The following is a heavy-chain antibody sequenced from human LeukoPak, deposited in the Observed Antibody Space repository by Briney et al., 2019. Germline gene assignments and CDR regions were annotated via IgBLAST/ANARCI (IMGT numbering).Heavy chain of an antibody. V-gene: IGHV4-59*01. D-gene: IGHD6-13*01. CDR1: GGSINNYY. CDR2: IYYSGTT. CDR3: AGSVGYSSSWYVS. J-gene: IGHJ4*02. Sequence: SETLSLTCTVSGGSINNYYWSWIRQPPGKGLEWIGYIYYSGTTNYNPSLKSRVSISVDTSKNQFSLKLSSVTAADTAVYYCAGSVGYSSSWYVSGGQGTLVTVSS.